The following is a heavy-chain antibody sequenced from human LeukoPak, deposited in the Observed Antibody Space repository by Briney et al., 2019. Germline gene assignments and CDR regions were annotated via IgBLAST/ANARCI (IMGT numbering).Heavy chain of an antibody. Sequence: SETLSLTCTVSGGSISNYYWSWIRQPPGKGLEWIGYIYYSGSTNYNPSLKSRVTISVDTSKNHLSLKLSSVTVADTAVYYCARVNYDFWSGYYPGGKYNWFDPWGQGTLVTVSS. CDR2: IYYSGST. V-gene: IGHV4-59*08. D-gene: IGHD3-3*01. J-gene: IGHJ5*02. CDR1: GGSISNYY. CDR3: ARVNYDFWSGYYPGGKYNWFDP.